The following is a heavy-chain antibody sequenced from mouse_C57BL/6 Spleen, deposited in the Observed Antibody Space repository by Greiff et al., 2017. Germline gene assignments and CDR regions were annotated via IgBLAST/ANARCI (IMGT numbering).Heavy chain of an antibody. D-gene: IGHD4-1*01. CDR1: GFTFSDYY. V-gene: IGHV5-16*01. J-gene: IGHJ2*01. Sequence: EVQVVESEGGLVQPGSSMKLSCTASGFTFSDYYMAWVRQVPEKGLEWVANINYDGSSTYYLDSLKSRFIISRDNAKNILYLQMSSLNSEDTATYYCARETGTGVFDYWGQGTTLTVS. CDR3: ARETGTGVFDY. CDR2: INYDGSST.